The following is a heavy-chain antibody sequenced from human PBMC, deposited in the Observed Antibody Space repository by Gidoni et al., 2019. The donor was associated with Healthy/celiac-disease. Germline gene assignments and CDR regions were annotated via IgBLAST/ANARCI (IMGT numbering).Heavy chain of an antibody. J-gene: IGHJ4*02. D-gene: IGHD6-19*01. CDR3: AKEAVAGDFDY. V-gene: IGHV3-30*18. CDR2: ISYDGSNK. Sequence: QVQLVESGGGVVQPGRSLRLSCAASGFTFSSYCMHWVRQAPGKGLEWVAVISYDGSNKYYADSVKGRFTISRDNSKNTLYLQMNSLRAEDTAVYYCAKEAVAGDFDYWGQGTLVTVSS. CDR1: GFTFSSYC.